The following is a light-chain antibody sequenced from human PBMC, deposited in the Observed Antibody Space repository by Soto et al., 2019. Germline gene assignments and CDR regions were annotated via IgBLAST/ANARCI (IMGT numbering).Light chain of an antibody. Sequence: EIVMTQSPATLSVSPGERATLSCRASQSVSSNLAWYQQKPGQAPRLLIYGASTRATGIPARCSGSGSGTAFTPPISSLQAEDFAVYDCEEENNWPPWTFGQGTKVEIK. CDR2: GAS. CDR3: EEENNWPPWT. CDR1: QSVSSN. J-gene: IGKJ1*01. V-gene: IGKV3-15*01.